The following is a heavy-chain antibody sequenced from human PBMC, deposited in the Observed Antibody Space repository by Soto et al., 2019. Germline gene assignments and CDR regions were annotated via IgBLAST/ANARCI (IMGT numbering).Heavy chain of an antibody. D-gene: IGHD1-26*01. CDR2: ISTRGSTI. J-gene: IGHJ4*01. CDR1: GFTFSDYY. V-gene: IGHV3-11*01. CDR3: ARDGGRGAYDY. Sequence: QVQLVESGGDLVKPGGSLRLSCAASGFTFSDYYMSWIRQAPGKGLEWVSYISTRGSTIHYTDSVKGRFTISRDNAKNSLHLQMNSLRADDTAVYYCARDGGRGAYDYCGHGTLVTVSS.